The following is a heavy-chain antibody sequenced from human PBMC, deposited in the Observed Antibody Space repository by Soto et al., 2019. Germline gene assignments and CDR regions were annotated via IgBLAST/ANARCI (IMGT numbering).Heavy chain of an antibody. Sequence: QLQLQESGSGLVKPSQTLSLTCAVSGGSISSGGYSWSWIRQPPGKGLEWIGYIYHSGSTYYNPSLQSRXXIXVVXSKNQFSLKLSSVTAADTAVYYCARVAGDLNAFDIWGQGTMVTVSS. CDR1: GGSISSGGYS. CDR2: IYHSGST. D-gene: IGHD3-16*01. CDR3: ARVAGDLNAFDI. J-gene: IGHJ3*02. V-gene: IGHV4-30-2*01.